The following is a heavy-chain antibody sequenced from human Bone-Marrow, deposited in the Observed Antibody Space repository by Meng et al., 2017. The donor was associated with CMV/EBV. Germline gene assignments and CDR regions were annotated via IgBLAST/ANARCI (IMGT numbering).Heavy chain of an antibody. V-gene: IGHV4-34*01. CDR2: INNKAST. J-gene: IGHJ5*02. CDR3: ARDSSSGTGAWFDP. D-gene: IGHD6-6*01. Sequence: SQTLSLTCAVYGDSFSNYFWNWVRQPPGKGLEWIGEINNKASTNYNPSLKSRVTMSVDTSKNQFSLKLTSVTAADTAVYYCARDSSSGTGAWFDPWGQGTLVTVSS. CDR1: GDSFSNYF.